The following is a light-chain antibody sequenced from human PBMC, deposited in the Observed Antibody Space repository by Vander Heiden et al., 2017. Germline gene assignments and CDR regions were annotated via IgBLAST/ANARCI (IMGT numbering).Light chain of an antibody. J-gene: IGKJ1*01. V-gene: IGKV1-5*03. CDR2: KAS. CDR3: QQYNSYPWT. Sequence: DIQMTQSPSTLSASVGDSVTNTCRASQRISSWLAWYQQKPGKATKLLIYKASSLESVVPSRFSGSGSGTECTLTFSSLQPDDFATYYCQQYNSYPWTFGQGTKVEIK. CDR1: QRISSW.